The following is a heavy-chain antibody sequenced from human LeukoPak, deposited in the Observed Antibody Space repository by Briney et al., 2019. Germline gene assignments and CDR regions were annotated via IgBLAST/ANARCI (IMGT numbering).Heavy chain of an antibody. V-gene: IGHV3-11*04. D-gene: IGHD5-24*01. CDR1: GFTFSDYY. J-gene: IGHJ4*02. CDR2: ISSSGSTI. CDR3: APFDGYNWVFDY. Sequence: GGSLRLSCAASGFTFSDYYMSWIRQAPGKGLEWVSYISSSGSTIYYADSVKGRFTMSRDNAKNSLYLQMNSLRAEDTAVYYCAPFDGYNWVFDYWGQGTLVTVSS.